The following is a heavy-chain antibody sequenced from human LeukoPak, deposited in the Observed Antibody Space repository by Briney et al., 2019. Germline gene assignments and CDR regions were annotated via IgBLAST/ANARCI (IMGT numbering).Heavy chain of an antibody. CDR2: ISSSSSTI. V-gene: IGHV3-48*02. J-gene: IGHJ4*02. CDR3: ARNRGLDY. Sequence: GGSLRLSCAASGFTFSSYAMSWVRQAPGKGLEWVSYISSSSSTIYYADSVKGRFTISRDNAKNSLYLQMNSLRDDDTAVYYCARNRGLDYWGQGTLVTVSS. D-gene: IGHD7-27*01. CDR1: GFTFSSYA.